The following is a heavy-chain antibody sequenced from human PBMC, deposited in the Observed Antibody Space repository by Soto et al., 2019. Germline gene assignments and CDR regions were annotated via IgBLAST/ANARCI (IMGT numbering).Heavy chain of an antibody. Sequence: PGGSLRLSCAASGFTFSSSGMHWVRQAPGQGLEWVAVIWYDGSNKYYADSVKGRFTISRDNSKNTLYLQMNSLRAEDTAVYYCARDKAVRYYYYGMDVWGQGTTVTVSS. CDR1: GFTFSSSG. V-gene: IGHV3-33*01. D-gene: IGHD4-4*01. CDR3: ARDKAVRYYYYGMDV. J-gene: IGHJ6*02. CDR2: IWYDGSNK.